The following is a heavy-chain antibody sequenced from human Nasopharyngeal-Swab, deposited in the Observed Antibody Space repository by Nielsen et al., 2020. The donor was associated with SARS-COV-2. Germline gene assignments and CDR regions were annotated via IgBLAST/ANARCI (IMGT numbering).Heavy chain of an antibody. V-gene: IGHV4-39*01. CDR3: ARHPLGGSGWIVNWFDP. J-gene: IGHJ5*02. CDR1: GGSISSGGYY. D-gene: IGHD6-19*01. CDR2: IYYSGST. Sequence: SETLSLTCTVSGGSISSGGYYWSWIRQPPGKGLEWIGSIYYSGSTYYNPSLKSRVTISVDTSKNQFSLKLSSVTAADTAVYYCARHPLGGSGWIVNWFDPWGQGTLVTVSS.